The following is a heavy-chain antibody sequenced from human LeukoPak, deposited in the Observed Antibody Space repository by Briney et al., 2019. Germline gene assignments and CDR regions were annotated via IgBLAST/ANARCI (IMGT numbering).Heavy chain of an antibody. CDR2: MRSNPDGGTT. CDR1: GFTFSKAW. Sequence: GGSLKLSCAASGFTFSKAWMSWVRQAPGKGLEWVGRMRSNPDGGTTDYAVPVKGRFIISRDDSKNTLFLQMNSLKPGDTAVYYCVTEPNYDLLTTYRKFDFWGQGTLVSVSS. V-gene: IGHV3-15*01. CDR3: VTEPNYDLLTTYRKFDF. J-gene: IGHJ4*02. D-gene: IGHD3-9*01.